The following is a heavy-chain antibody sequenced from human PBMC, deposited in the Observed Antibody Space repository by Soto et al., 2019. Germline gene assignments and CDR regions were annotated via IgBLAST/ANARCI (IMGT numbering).Heavy chain of an antibody. V-gene: IGHV3-48*04. J-gene: IGHJ4*02. CDR3: AKGSYYYDSSGHFDY. CDR1: GFTFSSYS. CDR2: ISCNRSNI. Sequence: PGGSLRLSCAASGFTFSSYSMSWVRQAPGKGLEWVSYISCNRSNIYYADSVKGRFTISRDNSKNTLYLQMNSLRAEDTAVYYCAKGSYYYDSSGHFDYWGQGTLVTVSS. D-gene: IGHD3-22*01.